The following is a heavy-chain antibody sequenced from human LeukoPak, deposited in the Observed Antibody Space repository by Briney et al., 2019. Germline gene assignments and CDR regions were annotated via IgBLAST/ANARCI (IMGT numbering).Heavy chain of an antibody. CDR3: ARVSLVTPNTGASYYYYGMDV. D-gene: IGHD4-23*01. CDR2: INHSGYS. J-gene: IGHJ6*02. Sequence: SETLSLTCAVYGGSFSGYYWSWIRQSPGKGLEWIGQINHSGYSNYKPSLQSRVTISVDTSKNQFSLKLSSVTAADTAVYYCARVSLVTPNTGASYYYYGMDVWGQGTTVTVSS. CDR1: GGSFSGYY. V-gene: IGHV4-34*01.